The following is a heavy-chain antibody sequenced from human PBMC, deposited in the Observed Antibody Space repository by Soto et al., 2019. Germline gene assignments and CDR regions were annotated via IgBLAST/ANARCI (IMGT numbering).Heavy chain of an antibody. CDR1: GDSVSNNGAA. Sequence: PSQTLSLTCVISGDSVSNNGAAWNCIRQSPSGGLEWLGRTYYRSRWFTDYAMSVKSRITISPDTSKNQFSLQLSAVTPEDTAVYYCARDPPTMLHDFGCWGQGTLVTVSS. J-gene: IGHJ4*02. D-gene: IGHD2-15*01. V-gene: IGHV6-1*01. CDR3: ARDPPTMLHDFGC. CDR2: TYYRSRWFT.